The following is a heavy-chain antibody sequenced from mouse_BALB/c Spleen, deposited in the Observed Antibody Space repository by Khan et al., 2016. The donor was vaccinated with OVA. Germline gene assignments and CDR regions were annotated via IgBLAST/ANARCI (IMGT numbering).Heavy chain of an antibody. J-gene: IGHJ1*01. CDR2: IAPANGNT. CDR1: GFNIKDTY. Sequence: VQLQQSGAELVKPGASVKLSCTASGFNIKDTYMHWVKQRPEQGLEWIGRIAPANGNTKYDQKFHGKATIKSDTSSNTAYLQLSSLTSEDTAVYYCARPSYDPRTLDLWGAGTTVTVSS. D-gene: IGHD2-12*01. V-gene: IGHV14-3*02. CDR3: ARPSYDPRTLDL.